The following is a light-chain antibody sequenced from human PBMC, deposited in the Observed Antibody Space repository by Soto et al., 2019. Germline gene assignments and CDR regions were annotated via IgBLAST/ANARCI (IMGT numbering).Light chain of an antibody. CDR1: NSNIGYHA. CDR2: YDD. J-gene: IGLJ2*01. CDR3: ATWDDSLRRPV. V-gene: IGLV1-36*01. Sequence: QLVLTQPPSMSEAPRQRVTISCSGSNSNIGYHAVNWYQQLPGKAPKLLIYYDDLLPSGVSDRFSGSKSGTSASLAISGLQSEDEADYYCATWDDSLRRPVFGGGTKLTVL.